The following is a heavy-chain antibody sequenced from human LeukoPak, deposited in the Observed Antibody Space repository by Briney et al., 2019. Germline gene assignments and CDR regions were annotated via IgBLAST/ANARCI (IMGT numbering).Heavy chain of an antibody. Sequence: ASVKVSCKASGYTFTSYYMRWVRQAPGQGLEWMGWISAYNGNTNYAQKLQGRVTMTTDTSTSTAYMELRSLRSDDTAVYYCARSWDYYDSSGPFDPWGQGTLVTVSS. CDR1: GYTFTSYY. V-gene: IGHV1-18*04. CDR3: ARSWDYYDSSGPFDP. D-gene: IGHD3-22*01. CDR2: ISAYNGNT. J-gene: IGHJ5*02.